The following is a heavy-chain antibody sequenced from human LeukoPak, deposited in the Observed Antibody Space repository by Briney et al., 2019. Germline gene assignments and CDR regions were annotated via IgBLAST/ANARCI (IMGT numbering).Heavy chain of an antibody. CDR3: ARAGYNFWNGYEYYFDY. Sequence: ASVKVSCKASGYTFTSYGISWVRQAPGQGLEWMGWISAYNGNTNYAQKLQGRVTMTTDTSTSTAYMELRSLRSDDTAVYYWARAGYNFWNGYEYYFDYWGQGTLVTVSS. CDR1: GYTFTSYG. CDR2: ISAYNGNT. D-gene: IGHD3-3*01. V-gene: IGHV1-18*01. J-gene: IGHJ4*02.